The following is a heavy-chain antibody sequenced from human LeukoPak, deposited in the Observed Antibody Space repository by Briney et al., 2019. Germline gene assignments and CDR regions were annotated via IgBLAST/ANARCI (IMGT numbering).Heavy chain of an antibody. Sequence: GASVKVSCKVSGYTLTELSMHWVRQAPGKGLEWMGGFDPEDGETIYAQKFQGRVTMTEDTSTDTAYMEPSSLRSEDTAVYYCATHSSGFKSYYYYYYMNVWSKGTTVTVSS. CDR2: FDPEDGET. CDR3: ATHSSGFKSYYYYYYMNV. CDR1: GYTLTELS. V-gene: IGHV1-24*01. J-gene: IGHJ6*03. D-gene: IGHD3-22*01.